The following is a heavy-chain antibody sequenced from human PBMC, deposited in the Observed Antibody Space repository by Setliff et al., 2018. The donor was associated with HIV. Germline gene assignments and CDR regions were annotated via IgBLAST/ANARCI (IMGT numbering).Heavy chain of an antibody. CDR2: VNTDGNSK. Sequence: GGSLRLSCAASGFTFDRFWMHWVRRAPGKGLEWVSRVNTDGNSKTYADSVKDRFTISRDNGKNTLFLQMNSLKVEDTGVYYCHSGYDSEEQSYFDYWGQGTLVTVS. D-gene: IGHD5-12*01. V-gene: IGHV3-74*01. CDR1: GFTFDRFW. CDR3: HSGYDSEEQSYFDY. J-gene: IGHJ4*02.